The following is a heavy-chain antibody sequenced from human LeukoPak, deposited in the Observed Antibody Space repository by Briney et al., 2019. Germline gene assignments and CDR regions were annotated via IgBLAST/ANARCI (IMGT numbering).Heavy chain of an antibody. Sequence: GGSLTLSCAASGFTFDDYAMHWVRQAPGKGLEWVSGISWNSGSTGQADSVKGRFTISRDNAKKSLYLQINSLRIEDTALYYCAKAPRGSWNDGEGFYMDVWGKGTTVTVSS. V-gene: IGHV3-9*01. J-gene: IGHJ6*03. D-gene: IGHD1-1*01. CDR1: GFTFDDYA. CDR3: AKAPRGSWNDGEGFYMDV. CDR2: ISWNSGST.